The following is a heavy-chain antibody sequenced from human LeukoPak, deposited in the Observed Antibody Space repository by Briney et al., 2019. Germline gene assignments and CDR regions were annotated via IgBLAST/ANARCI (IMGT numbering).Heavy chain of an antibody. CDR2: ISGSGGST. CDR3: AKAVLRFLPVGYYYYMDV. CDR1: GFTFSSYA. Sequence: GGSLRLSCAASGFTFSSYAMSWVRQAPGKGLEWVSAISGSGGSTYYADSVKGRFTISRDNSKNTLYLQMNSLRAEDTAVYYCAKAVLRFLPVGYYYYMDVWGKGTTVTVSS. D-gene: IGHD3-3*01. J-gene: IGHJ6*03. V-gene: IGHV3-23*01.